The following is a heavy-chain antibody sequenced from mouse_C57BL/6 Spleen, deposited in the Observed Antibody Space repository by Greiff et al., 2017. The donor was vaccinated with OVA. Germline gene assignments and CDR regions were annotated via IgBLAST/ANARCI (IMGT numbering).Heavy chain of an antibody. D-gene: IGHD2-4*01. J-gene: IGHJ1*03. Sequence: QVQLQQPGAELVKPGASVKLSCKASGYTFTSYWMHWVKQRPGQGLEWIGMINPNSGSTNYNEKFKSKATLTVDKSSSTAYMQLSSLTSEDSAVYYCARYDYDPYFDVWGTGTTVTVSS. CDR3: ARYDYDPYFDV. V-gene: IGHV1-64*01. CDR1: GYTFTSYW. CDR2: INPNSGST.